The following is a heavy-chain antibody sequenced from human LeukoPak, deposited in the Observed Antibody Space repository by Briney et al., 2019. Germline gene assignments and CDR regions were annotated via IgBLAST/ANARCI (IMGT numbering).Heavy chain of an antibody. CDR3: ARFGTAATQVWTGY. V-gene: IGHV1-69*04. Sequence: SVKVSCKASGYTFTSYAISWVRQAPGQGLEWMGRIIPILGIANYAQKFQGRVTITADKSTSTAYMELSSLRSEDTAVYYCARFGTAATQVWTGYWGQGTLVTVSS. J-gene: IGHJ4*02. CDR1: GYTFTSYA. D-gene: IGHD1/OR15-1a*01. CDR2: IIPILGIA.